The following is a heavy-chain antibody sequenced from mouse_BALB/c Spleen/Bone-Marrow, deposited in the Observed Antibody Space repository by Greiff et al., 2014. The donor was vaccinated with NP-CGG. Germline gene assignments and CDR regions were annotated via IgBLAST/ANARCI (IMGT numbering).Heavy chain of an antibody. J-gene: IGHJ3*01. CDR3: ARHAYYDQTEVSFVY. CDR2: ISGGGSYT. CDR1: GFSFNSYG. Sequence: VQLKESGGGLVKSGGSLKLSCAASGFSFNSYGMSWVRQTPEKRLEWVATISGGGSYTFYPDSVKRRFTISRDNAKNNLYLQLSSLRSEDTALYYCARHAYYDQTEVSFVYWGQGTLVTVSA. V-gene: IGHV5-9-2*01. D-gene: IGHD2-4*01.